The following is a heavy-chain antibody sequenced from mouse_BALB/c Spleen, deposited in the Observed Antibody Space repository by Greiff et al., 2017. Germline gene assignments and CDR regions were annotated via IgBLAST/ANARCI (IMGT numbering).Heavy chain of an antibody. CDR1: GFTFSSFG. V-gene: IGHV5-17*02. Sequence: EVKLVESGGGLVQPGGSRKLSCAASGFTFSSFGMHWVRQAPEKGLEWVAYISSGSSTIYYADTVKGRFTISRDNPKNTLFLQMTSLRSEDTAMYYCARDYYFYAMDYWGQGTSVTVSS. D-gene: IGHD1-1*01. CDR3: ARDYYFYAMDY. CDR2: ISSGSSTI. J-gene: IGHJ4*01.